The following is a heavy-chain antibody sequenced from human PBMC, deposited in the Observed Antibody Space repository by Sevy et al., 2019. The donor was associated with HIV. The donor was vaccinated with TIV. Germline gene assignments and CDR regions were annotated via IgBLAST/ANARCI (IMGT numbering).Heavy chain of an antibody. D-gene: IGHD2-2*01. J-gene: IGHJ4*02. CDR1: GDSISNSRYY. CDR2: VYYSGST. Sequence: SETLSLTCTVSGDSISNSRYYWGWIRQPPGKGLEWIGSVYYSGSTYYNPSLKSRVTLSIDTSKNQFLLKVNSVTATDTAVYYCANRQLTLISPPDSWGQGTLVTVS. V-gene: IGHV4-39*01. CDR3: ANRQLTLISPPDS.